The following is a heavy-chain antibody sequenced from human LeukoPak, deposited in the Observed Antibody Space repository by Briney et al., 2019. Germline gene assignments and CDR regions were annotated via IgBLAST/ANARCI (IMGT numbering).Heavy chain of an antibody. V-gene: IGHV1-24*01. CDR3: ATDLFRLGYCSSTSCYGGY. J-gene: IGHJ4*02. CDR1: GYTLTELS. Sequence: GASVKVSCKVSGYTLTELSMHWVLQAPGKGLEWMGGFDPEDGETIYAQKFQGRVTMTEDTSTDTAYMELSSLRSEDTAVYYCATDLFRLGYCSSTSCYGGYWGQGTLVTVSS. CDR2: FDPEDGET. D-gene: IGHD2-2*01.